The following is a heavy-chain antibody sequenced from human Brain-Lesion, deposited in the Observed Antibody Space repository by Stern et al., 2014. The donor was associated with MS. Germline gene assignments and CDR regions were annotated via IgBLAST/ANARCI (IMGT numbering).Heavy chain of an antibody. Sequence: VQLVESGPGLVKHSETLSLTCTVSGGSISSYYWSWIRQPPGKGLEWIGYIYYRGSTNYNPSLKSRVTISVDTSKNQFSLKLSSVTAADTAVYYCARGGGNYDSSGYFLSTVFDYWGQGTLVTVSS. CDR2: IYYRGST. J-gene: IGHJ4*02. D-gene: IGHD3-22*01. CDR1: GGSISSYY. V-gene: IGHV4-59*01. CDR3: ARGGGNYDSSGYFLSTVFDY.